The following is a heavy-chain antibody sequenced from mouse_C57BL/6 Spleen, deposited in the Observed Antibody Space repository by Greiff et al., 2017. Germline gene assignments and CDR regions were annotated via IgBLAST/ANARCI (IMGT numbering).Heavy chain of an antibody. CDR1: GYAFSSSW. V-gene: IGHV1-82*01. D-gene: IGHD1-1*01. CDR2: IYPGDGDT. CDR3: ARWGITTVDYFDY. J-gene: IGHJ2*01. Sequence: QVQLQQSGPELVKPGASVKISCKASGYAFSSSWMNWVKQRPGKGLEWIGRIYPGDGDTNYNGKFKGKATLTADKSSSTAYMQLSSLTSEDSAVYFCARWGITTVDYFDYWGQGTTLTVSS.